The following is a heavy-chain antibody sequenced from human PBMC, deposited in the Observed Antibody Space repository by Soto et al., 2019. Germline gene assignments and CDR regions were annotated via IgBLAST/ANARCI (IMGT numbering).Heavy chain of an antibody. Sequence: QVQLQQWGAGLLKPSETLSLTCAVYGGSFSGYYWSWIRQPPGKGLEWIGEINHSGSTNYNPSLKSRVTISVDTSKNQFSLKLSSVTAADTAVYYCAGVPAAMYDYYYGMDVWGQGTTVNVSS. CDR3: AGVPAAMYDYYYGMDV. CDR1: GGSFSGYY. D-gene: IGHD2-2*01. J-gene: IGHJ6*02. V-gene: IGHV4-34*01. CDR2: INHSGST.